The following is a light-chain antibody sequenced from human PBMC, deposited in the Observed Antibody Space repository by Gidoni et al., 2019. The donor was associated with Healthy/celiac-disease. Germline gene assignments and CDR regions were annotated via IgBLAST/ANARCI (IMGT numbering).Light chain of an antibody. CDR1: QGISNY. V-gene: IGKV1-27*01. CDR2: AAS. CDR3: QKYNSGPRT. J-gene: IGKJ1*01. Sequence: IQMPQSPSSLSASVGDRVTITFRASQGISNYLAWYQQKPGKVPKLLIYAASTLQSGFPSRFSGSGSGRDFTLTISSLQREDVETYYCQKYNSGPRTFGQGTKVEIK.